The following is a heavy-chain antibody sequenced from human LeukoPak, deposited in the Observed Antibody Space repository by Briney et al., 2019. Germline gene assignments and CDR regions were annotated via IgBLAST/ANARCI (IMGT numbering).Heavy chain of an antibody. D-gene: IGHD3-10*01. CDR1: GYTFTGYY. CDR3: ARDYMVRGILTDY. Sequence: ASVKVSCKASGYTFTGYYMHWVRQAPGQGLEWMGWINPNSGGTNYAQKFQGRVTMTRDTSISTAYMELSRLRPEDPAVCYCARDYMVRGILTDYWGQGTLVTVSS. CDR2: INPNSGGT. J-gene: IGHJ4*02. V-gene: IGHV1-2*02.